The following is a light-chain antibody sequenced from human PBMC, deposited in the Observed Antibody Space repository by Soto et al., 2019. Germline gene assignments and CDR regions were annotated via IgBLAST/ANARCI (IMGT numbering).Light chain of an antibody. CDR3: QQSYSTPWT. V-gene: IGKV1-39*01. J-gene: IGKJ1*01. CDR1: QSISTY. Sequence: DIQMTQSPSSLSASVGDSVTITCRPSQSISTYLNWYQQRPGKAPRLLTYAASSLQSGVPSRFSGSGSGTDFTLTISNLQPEDVATYCCQQSYSTPWTFGQGTKVDIK. CDR2: AAS.